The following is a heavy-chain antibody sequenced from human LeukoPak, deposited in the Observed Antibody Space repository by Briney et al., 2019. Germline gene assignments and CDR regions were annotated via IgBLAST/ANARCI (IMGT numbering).Heavy chain of an antibody. CDR1: GGSISSYY. J-gene: IGHJ3*02. V-gene: IGHV4-4*07. D-gene: IGHD3-3*01. CDR3: ARDLRFLEWCDAFDI. Sequence: KPSETLSLTCTVSGGSISSYYWSWLRQPAGKGLEWIGRIYTSGSTNCNPSLKSRVTMSVDTSKNQFSLKLSSVTAADTAVYYCARDLRFLEWCDAFDIWGQGTMVTVSS. CDR2: IYTSGST.